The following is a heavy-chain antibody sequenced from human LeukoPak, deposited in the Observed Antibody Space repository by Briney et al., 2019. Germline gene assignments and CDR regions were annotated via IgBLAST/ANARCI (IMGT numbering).Heavy chain of an antibody. CDR2: TSHNEYNK. CDR1: GFTFSNYA. Sequence: GRSLRLSCAASGFTFSNYAMHWVRQAPGKGLEWVAATSHNEYNKYYADSVNGRFTISRDNSKNTLYLEVNSLRADDTAVYYCAKSPERYYYDSTGYFEYWGQGTLVTVSS. V-gene: IGHV3-30-3*02. J-gene: IGHJ4*02. CDR3: AKSPERYYYDSTGYFEY. D-gene: IGHD3-22*01.